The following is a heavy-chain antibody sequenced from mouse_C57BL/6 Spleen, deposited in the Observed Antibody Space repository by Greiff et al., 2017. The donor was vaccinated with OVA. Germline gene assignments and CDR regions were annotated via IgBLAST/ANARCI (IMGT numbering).Heavy chain of an antibody. Sequence: EVKLMESEGGLVQPGSSMKLSCTASGFTFSDYYMAWVRQVPEKGLEWVANINYDGSSTYYLDSLKSRFIISRDNAKNILYLQMSSLKSEDTATYYCARANWDVDWYFDVWGTGTTVTVSS. D-gene: IGHD4-1*01. V-gene: IGHV5-16*01. J-gene: IGHJ1*03. CDR1: GFTFSDYY. CDR2: INYDGSST. CDR3: ARANWDVDWYFDV.